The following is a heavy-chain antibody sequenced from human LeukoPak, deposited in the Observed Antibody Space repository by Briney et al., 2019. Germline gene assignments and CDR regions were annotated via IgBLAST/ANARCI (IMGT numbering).Heavy chain of an antibody. Sequence: GASVKVSCKASGYTFTSYYMHWVRQAPGQGLEWMGIINPSGGSTSYAQKFQGRVTMTRDTSTSTVYMELSSLRSEDTAVYYCARFSAVAGTGDNWLDPWGQGTLVTVSS. CDR2: INPSGGST. CDR3: ARFSAVAGTGDNWLDP. D-gene: IGHD6-19*01. CDR1: GYTFTSYY. V-gene: IGHV1-46*01. J-gene: IGHJ5*02.